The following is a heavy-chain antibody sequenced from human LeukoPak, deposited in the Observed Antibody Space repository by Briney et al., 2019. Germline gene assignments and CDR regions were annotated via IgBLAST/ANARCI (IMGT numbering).Heavy chain of an antibody. Sequence: KPSETLSLTCTVSGGSVSSGSYYWSWIRQPPGKGLEWIGYIYYTGNTNYNPSLKSRVTISVDTSKNHFSLKLSAVTAADTAVYYCARALYSSSWYYFDYWGQGTLVTVSS. CDR2: IYYTGNT. V-gene: IGHV4-61*03. CDR1: GGSVSSGSYY. J-gene: IGHJ4*02. CDR3: ARALYSSSWYYFDY. D-gene: IGHD6-13*01.